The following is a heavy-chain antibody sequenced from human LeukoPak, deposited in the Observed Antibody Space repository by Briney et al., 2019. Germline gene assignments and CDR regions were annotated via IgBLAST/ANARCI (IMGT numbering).Heavy chain of an antibody. D-gene: IGHD2-2*01. CDR2: ISYNGGVV. V-gene: IGHV3-9*01. J-gene: IGHJ6*04. Sequence: QPGGSLRLLCAASGFIFENYAMHWVRLLPGKGLEWVSGISYNGGVVAYMDSVRGRFTISRDNAKNSLYLQMTSLKAEDTALYYCIKIAVPVPGRYHNDVWAKGTAVPVSS. CDR3: IKIAVPVPGRYHNDV. CDR1: GFIFENYA.